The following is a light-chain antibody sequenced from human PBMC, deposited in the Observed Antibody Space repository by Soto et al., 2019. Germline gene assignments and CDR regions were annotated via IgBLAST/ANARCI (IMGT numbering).Light chain of an antibody. V-gene: IGKV3-20*01. Sequence: EIVLTQSPGTLSLSPGERATLSCRASQSVSSSYLAWYQQKPGQAPRLLIYGASSRATGIPDRFSGSGSGTDFNITISRLEPEDFAVYYCQQYGSSPPYNFGQGTKLEIK. CDR2: GAS. CDR1: QSVSSSY. J-gene: IGKJ2*01. CDR3: QQYGSSPPYN.